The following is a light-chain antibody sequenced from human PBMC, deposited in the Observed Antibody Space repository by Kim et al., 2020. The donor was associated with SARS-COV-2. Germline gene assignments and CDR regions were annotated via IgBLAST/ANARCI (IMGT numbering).Light chain of an antibody. CDR2: YYG. CDR1: SNRGDS. J-gene: IGLJ3*02. CDR3: QVWDCGSGHWV. Sequence: AAGKTAMVSSGGNSNRGDSRHGYRQKQGPAPVQVIYYYGVRPPGCGDRFPGSNSGNTATLTLSSVEAGDEDDYYCQVWDCGSGHWVFGGGTQLTVL. V-gene: IGLV3-21*04.